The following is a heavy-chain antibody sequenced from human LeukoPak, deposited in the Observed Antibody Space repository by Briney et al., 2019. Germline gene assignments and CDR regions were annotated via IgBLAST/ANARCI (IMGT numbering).Heavy chain of an antibody. J-gene: IGHJ4*02. D-gene: IGHD1-26*01. CDR2: INHSGST. Sequence: SETLSLTCAVFGGSFSDSYWSWIRQPPGKGLEWIGEINHSGSTNYNPSLKSRVTISVDTSKNQFSLKLSSVTAADTAVYYCARDRGAQAAFDYWGQGTLVTVSS. CDR3: ARDRGAQAAFDY. V-gene: IGHV4-34*01. CDR1: GGSFSDSY.